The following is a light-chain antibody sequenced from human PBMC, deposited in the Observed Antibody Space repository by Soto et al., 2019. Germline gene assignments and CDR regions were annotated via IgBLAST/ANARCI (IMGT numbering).Light chain of an antibody. CDR1: QGIRND. Sequence: AIQMTQSPSSLSASIGDRVTITCRASQGIRNDLGWYQQKPGKAPKLLIYAASSLQSGVPSRFSGSGSGTDFTLTISSLQPEDFATYYGLQDYNYPWTFGQGTKVEIK. CDR2: AAS. CDR3: LQDYNYPWT. V-gene: IGKV1-6*01. J-gene: IGKJ1*01.